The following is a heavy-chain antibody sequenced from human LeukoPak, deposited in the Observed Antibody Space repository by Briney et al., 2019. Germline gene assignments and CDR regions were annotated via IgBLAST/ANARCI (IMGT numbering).Heavy chain of an antibody. V-gene: IGHV4-39*01. D-gene: IGHD6-13*01. Sequence: PSETLSLTCTVSGGSISSSSYYWGWIRQPPGKGLEWIGSIYYSGSTYYNPSLKSRVTISVDTSKNQFSLKLSSVTAADTAVYYCARRAGSSSSSAQSPFDYWGQGTLVTVSS. CDR2: IYYSGST. J-gene: IGHJ4*02. CDR3: ARRAGSSSSSAQSPFDY. CDR1: GGSISSSSYY.